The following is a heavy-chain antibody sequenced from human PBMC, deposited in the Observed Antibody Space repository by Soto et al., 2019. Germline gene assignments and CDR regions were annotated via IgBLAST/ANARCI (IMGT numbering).Heavy chain of an antibody. Sequence: PGGSLRLSCAASGFTFRNYWMHWVRQGPGMGLVWVSRINSDGSIRRSSDSLKGRFTIPRKNAKNSLYLQINTLRDEDRAVYYCARDSTTVAYYYYVMAVWGQGTTVTVSS. D-gene: IGHD4-17*01. J-gene: IGHJ6*02. CDR1: GFTFRNYW. V-gene: IGHV3-74*01. CDR2: INSDGSIR. CDR3: ARDSTTVAYYYYVMAV.